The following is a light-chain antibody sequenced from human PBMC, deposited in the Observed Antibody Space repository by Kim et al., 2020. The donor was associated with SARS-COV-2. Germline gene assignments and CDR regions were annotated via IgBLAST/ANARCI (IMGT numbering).Light chain of an antibody. Sequence: QTATRTCSGDGKHVGDDGAAWLQQHQGRPPRLLSYRNNDRPSGISDRFSASRSGNTASLTITRLQAEDEADYYCSAWDSRLSVWVFGGGTKVTVL. J-gene: IGLJ3*02. V-gene: IGLV10-54*04. CDR1: GKHVGDDG. CDR2: RNN. CDR3: SAWDSRLSVWV.